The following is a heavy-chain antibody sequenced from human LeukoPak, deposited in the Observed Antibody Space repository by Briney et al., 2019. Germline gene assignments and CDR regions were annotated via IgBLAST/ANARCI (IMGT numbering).Heavy chain of an antibody. J-gene: IGHJ6*03. CDR3: AREAGGWSPYSSSYYYMDV. V-gene: IGHV4-39*07. D-gene: IGHD6-13*01. CDR2: MYYRGNT. CDR1: GGSISTITYY. Sequence: SETLSLTCTVSGGSISTITYYWGWIRQPPGKGLEWVGHMYYRGNTFYNPSLKSRVTISVDTSKNQFSLKLSSVTAADTAVYYCAREAGGWSPYSSSYYYMDVWGKGTTVTISS.